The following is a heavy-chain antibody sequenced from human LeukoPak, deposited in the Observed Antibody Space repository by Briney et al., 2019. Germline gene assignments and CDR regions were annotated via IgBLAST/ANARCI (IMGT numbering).Heavy chain of an antibody. D-gene: IGHD3-16*01. CDR3: ARGAFVRGRGTKTKDDAFDI. CDR1: GGTFSSYA. J-gene: IGHJ3*02. Sequence: GAPVKVSCKASGGTFSSYAISWVRQAPGQGLEWMGGIIPIFGTANYAQKFQGRVTITADESTSTAYMELSSLRSEDTAVYYCARGAFVRGRGTKTKDDAFDIWGQGTMVTVSS. CDR2: IIPIFGTA. V-gene: IGHV1-69*13.